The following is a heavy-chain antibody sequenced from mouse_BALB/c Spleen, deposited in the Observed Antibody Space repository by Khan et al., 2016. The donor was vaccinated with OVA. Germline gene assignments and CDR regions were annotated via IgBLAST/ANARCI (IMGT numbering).Heavy chain of an antibody. V-gene: IGHV3-2*02. J-gene: IGHJ2*01. CDR1: GYSITSGYG. D-gene: IGHD1-2*01. CDR2: ISYSGRT. Sequence: EVQLQESGPGLVKPSQSLSLTCTVTGYSITSGYGWNWIRQLPGNKLEWMGYISYSGRTNYNPSLKSRISITRDTSKNQFFLQLNSVTTEDTATYYCARTARLKYWGPGTTLTVSS. CDR3: ARTARLKY.